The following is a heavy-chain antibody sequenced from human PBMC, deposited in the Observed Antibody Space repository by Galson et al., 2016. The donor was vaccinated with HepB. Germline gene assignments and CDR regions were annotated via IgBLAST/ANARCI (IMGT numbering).Heavy chain of an antibody. J-gene: IGHJ6*02. CDR2: VSSDGSNK. V-gene: IGHV3-30*18. CDR3: AKDRRSNYYGMDV. D-gene: IGHD2-8*01. CDR1: GFTFSTYG. Sequence: SLRLSCAASGFTFSTYGMHWVRQAPGKGLEWVAVVSSDGSNKYYADSVKGRFTISRDNSKNTLYLQMNSLRAEDTALYFCAKDRRSNYYGMDVWGQGTTVTVS.